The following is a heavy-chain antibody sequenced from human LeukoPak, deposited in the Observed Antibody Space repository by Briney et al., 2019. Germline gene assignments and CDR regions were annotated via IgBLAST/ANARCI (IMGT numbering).Heavy chain of an antibody. CDR3: ARSGVGATSKFDY. V-gene: IGHV4-30-2*01. CDR2: IYHSGST. D-gene: IGHD1-26*01. Sequence: SETLSLTCTVSGGSISSGGYCWSWIRQPPGKGLEWIGYIYHSGSTYYNPSLKSRVTISVDRSKNQFSLKLSSVTAADTAVYYCARSGVGATSKFDYWGQGTLVTVSS. CDR1: GGSISSGGYC. J-gene: IGHJ4*02.